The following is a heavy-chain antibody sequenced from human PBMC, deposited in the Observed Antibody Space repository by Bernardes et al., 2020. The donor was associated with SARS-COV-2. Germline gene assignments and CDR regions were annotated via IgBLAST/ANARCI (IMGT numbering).Heavy chain of an antibody. V-gene: IGHV1-2*02. CDR2: SNPNSGGT. CDR1: GYTFTGYY. D-gene: IGHD3-22*01. Sequence: ASVKVSCKASGYTFTGYYMHWLRPAPGQGLAWMGWSNPNSGGTNYAQKFQGRVTMTRDTSISTAYMELSSLRSDDTAVYYCAIPPTNYDRYGMDVWGQGTTVTISS. J-gene: IGHJ6*02. CDR3: AIPPTNYDRYGMDV.